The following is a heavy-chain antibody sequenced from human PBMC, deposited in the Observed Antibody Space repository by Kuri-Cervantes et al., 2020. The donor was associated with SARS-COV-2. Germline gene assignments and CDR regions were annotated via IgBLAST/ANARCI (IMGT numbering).Heavy chain of an antibody. D-gene: IGHD3-16*01. CDR3: ARDRSGGGIKRGGWYFDL. J-gene: IGHJ2*01. V-gene: IGHV3-23*01. Sequence: GGSLRLSCAASGFTFSSYAMSWVRQAPGKGLEWVSAISGSGGSTYYADSVKGRFTISRDNSKNTLSLQMNSLRAEDTAMYYCARDRSGGGIKRGGWYFDLWGRGTLVTVSS. CDR2: ISGSGGST. CDR1: GFTFSSYA.